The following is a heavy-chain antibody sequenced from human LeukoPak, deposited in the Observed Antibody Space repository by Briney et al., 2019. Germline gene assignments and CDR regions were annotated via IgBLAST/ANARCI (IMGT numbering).Heavy chain of an antibody. V-gene: IGHV4-31*03. CDR3: ARDLGYYYDSSNNWFDP. CDR2: TYHSGYT. J-gene: IGHJ5*02. CDR1: GGSISSVGYY. Sequence: SETLSLTCTVSGGSISSVGYYWSWIRQHPRKGLEWIGYTYHSGYTYYNPSLKSRVTISVDTSKNQFSLKLSSVTAADTAVYYCARDLGYYYDSSNNWFDPWGQGTLVTVSS. D-gene: IGHD3-22*01.